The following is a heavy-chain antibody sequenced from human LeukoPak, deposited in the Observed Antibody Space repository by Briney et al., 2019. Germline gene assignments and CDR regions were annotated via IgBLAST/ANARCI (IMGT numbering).Heavy chain of an antibody. CDR2: TFYTGTT. J-gene: IGHJ5*02. CDR3: ARDSMRIQTGTPP. V-gene: IGHV4-39*07. CDR1: GGSISISGYY. Sequence: SETLSLTCTVSGGSISISGYYWAWIRQPPGKGPEWIGVTFYTGTTYYNPSLRSRDPMSVDSSKNQFSLQLTSLTAADTALYFCARDSMRIQTGTPPWGQGPLVTVSS. D-gene: IGHD1-1*01.